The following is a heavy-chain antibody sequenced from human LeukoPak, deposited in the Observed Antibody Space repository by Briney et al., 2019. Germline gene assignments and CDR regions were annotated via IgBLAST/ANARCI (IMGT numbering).Heavy chain of an antibody. Sequence: GGSLRLSCAASGFTFSSYAMHWVRQAPGKGLEWVAVISYDGSNEYYADSVKGRFTISRDNSKNTLYLQMNSLRAEDTAVYYCARDKLGYCTNGVCRPTTREADAFDIWGQGTMVTVSS. CDR1: GFTFSSYA. CDR3: ARDKLGYCTNGVCRPTTREADAFDI. V-gene: IGHV3-30-3*01. J-gene: IGHJ3*02. CDR2: ISYDGSNE. D-gene: IGHD2-8*01.